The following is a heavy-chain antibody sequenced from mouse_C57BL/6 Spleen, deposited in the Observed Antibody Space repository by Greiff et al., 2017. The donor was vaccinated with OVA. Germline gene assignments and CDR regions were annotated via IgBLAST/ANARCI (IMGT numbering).Heavy chain of an antibody. CDR2: ISSGSSTI. J-gene: IGHJ4*01. CDR1: GFTFSDYG. D-gene: IGHD1-1*01. Sequence: EVKVVESGGGLVKPGGSLKLSCAASGFTFSDYGMHWVRQAPEKGLEWVAYISSGSSTIYYADTVKGRFTISRDNAKNTLFLQMTSLRSEDTDMYYCAGSSYTYYAMDYWGQGTSVTVSS. V-gene: IGHV5-17*01. CDR3: AGSSYTYYAMDY.